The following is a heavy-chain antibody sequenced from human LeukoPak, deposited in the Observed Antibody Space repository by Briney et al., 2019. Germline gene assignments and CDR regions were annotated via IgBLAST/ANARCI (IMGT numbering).Heavy chain of an antibody. CDR3: AKTDAYGGNSLCFDH. D-gene: IGHD4-23*01. J-gene: IGHJ4*02. CDR2: IIPIFGTA. CDR1: GGTFSSYA. V-gene: IGHV1-69*13. Sequence: SVKVSCKASGGTFSSYAISWVRQAPGQGLEWMGGIIPIFGTANYAQKFQGRVTITADESTSTAYMELNSLRAEDTAVYFCAKTDAYGGNSLCFDHWGQGTLVTVSS.